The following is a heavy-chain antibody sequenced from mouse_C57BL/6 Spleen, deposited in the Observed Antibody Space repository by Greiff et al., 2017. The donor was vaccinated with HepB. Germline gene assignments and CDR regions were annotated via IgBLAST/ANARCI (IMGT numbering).Heavy chain of an antibody. D-gene: IGHD1-1*01. CDR3: ARLTTVVAPHTFDY. J-gene: IGHJ2*01. CDR1: GFTFSSYG. Sequence: VQLQQSGGDLVKPGGSLKLSCAASGFTFSSYGMSWVRQTPDKRLEWVATISSGGSYTYYPDSVKGRFTISRDNAKNTLYLQMSSLKSEDTAMYYCARLTTVVAPHTFDYWGQGTTLTVSS. V-gene: IGHV5-6*01. CDR2: ISSGGSYT.